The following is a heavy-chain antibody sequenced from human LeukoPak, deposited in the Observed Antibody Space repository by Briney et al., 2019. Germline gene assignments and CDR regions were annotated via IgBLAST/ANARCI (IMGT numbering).Heavy chain of an antibody. Sequence: GGSLRLSCAASGFTFSSYAMHWVRQAPGKGLEWVAVISYDGSSKYYADSVKGRFTISRDNSKNTLYLQMNSLRAEDTAVYYCARDQGYCSSTSCYPSNWFDPWGQGTLVTVSS. CDR3: ARDQGYCSSTSCYPSNWFDP. D-gene: IGHD2-2*01. CDR1: GFTFSSYA. CDR2: ISYDGSSK. V-gene: IGHV3-30-3*01. J-gene: IGHJ5*02.